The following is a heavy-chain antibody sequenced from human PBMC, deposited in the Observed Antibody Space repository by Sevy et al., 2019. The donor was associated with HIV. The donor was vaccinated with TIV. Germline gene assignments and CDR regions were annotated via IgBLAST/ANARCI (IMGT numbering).Heavy chain of an antibody. V-gene: IGHV3-7*01. J-gene: IGHJ4*02. CDR2: IKQDGSEK. D-gene: IGHD6-13*01. Sequence: GGSLRLSCAASGLTFSNYWMSWVRQAPGKGLEWVANIKQDGSEKYYVDSVKGRFTISRDNAKNSLYLQMNSLRAEDKALYYCARAIGAAESYWGQGTQVTVSS. CDR3: ARAIGAAESY. CDR1: GLTFSNYW.